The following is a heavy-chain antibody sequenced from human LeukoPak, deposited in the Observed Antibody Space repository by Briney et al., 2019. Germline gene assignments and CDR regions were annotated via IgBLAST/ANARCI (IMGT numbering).Heavy chain of an antibody. J-gene: IGHJ4*02. Sequence: SETLSLTCTVSGGSISSDSYFWGWIRQPPGQGLEWIGSIYYSGSTYYNPSLKSRVTISVDTSKNQFSLKLSSVTAADTAVYYCAKDRIVVLQTPLSYFDYWGQGTLVTVSS. CDR1: GGSISSDSYF. CDR3: AKDRIVVLQTPLSYFDY. CDR2: IYYSGST. D-gene: IGHD3-22*01. V-gene: IGHV4-39*02.